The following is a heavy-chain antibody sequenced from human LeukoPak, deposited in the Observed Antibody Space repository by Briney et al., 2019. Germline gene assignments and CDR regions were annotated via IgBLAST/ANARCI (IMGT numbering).Heavy chain of an antibody. CDR3: AKDWLGYCSSTSCSVDY. J-gene: IGHJ4*02. CDR2: IRYDGSNK. V-gene: IGHV3-30*02. Sequence: PGGSLRLSCAASGFTFSSYGMHWVRQAPGKGLEWVAFIRYDGSNKYYADSVKGRFTISRDNSKNTLYLQMNSLRAEDTAVYYCAKDWLGYCSSTSCSVDYWGQGTLVTVSS. D-gene: IGHD2-2*01. CDR1: GFTFSSYG.